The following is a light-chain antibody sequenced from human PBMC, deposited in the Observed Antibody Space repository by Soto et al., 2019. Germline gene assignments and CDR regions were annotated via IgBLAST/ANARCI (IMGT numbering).Light chain of an antibody. V-gene: IGKV3-20*01. J-gene: IGKJ4*01. CDR3: QQYYSSPRLT. CDR1: QSVSSSY. CDR2: GAS. Sequence: EIVLTQSPGTLSLSPGERATLSCRASQSVSSSYLAWYQQKPGQAPRLLIYGASSRATGIPDRFSGSGSRTDFTLTISRLEPEDFAVYYCQQYYSSPRLTFGGGTKVEI.